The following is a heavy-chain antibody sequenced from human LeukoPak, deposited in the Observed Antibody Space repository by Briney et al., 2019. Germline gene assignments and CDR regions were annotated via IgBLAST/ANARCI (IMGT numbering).Heavy chain of an antibody. V-gene: IGHV3-30*02. CDR3: AKAGYGGNSAFDI. CDR2: IRYDGSNK. J-gene: IGHJ3*02. Sequence: HAGGSLRLSCAASGFTFSSYGMHWVRQAPGKGLEWVAFIRYDGSNKYYADSVKGRFTISRDNSKNTLYLQMNSLRAEDTAVYYCAKAGYGGNSAFDIWGQGTMVTVSS. CDR1: GFTFSSYG. D-gene: IGHD4-23*01.